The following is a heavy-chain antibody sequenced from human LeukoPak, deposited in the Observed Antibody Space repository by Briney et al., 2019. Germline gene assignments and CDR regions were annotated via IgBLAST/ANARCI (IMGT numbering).Heavy chain of an antibody. CDR3: ARGGYCSSTSCSDV. Sequence: PGGSLRLSCAASGFTVSSNYMSWVRQAPGKGLEWVSVIYSGGSTYYADSVKGRFTISRDNSKNTLYLQMNSPRAVDTAVYYCARGGYCSSTSCSDVWGQGTLVTVSS. D-gene: IGHD2-2*01. CDR1: GFTVSSNY. V-gene: IGHV3-53*01. J-gene: IGHJ4*02. CDR2: IYSGGST.